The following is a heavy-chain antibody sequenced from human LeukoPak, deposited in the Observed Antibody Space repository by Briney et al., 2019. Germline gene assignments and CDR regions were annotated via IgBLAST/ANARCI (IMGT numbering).Heavy chain of an antibody. CDR1: GFTFSSYS. Sequence: PGGSLRLSCLASGFTFSSYSMNWVRQAPGKGLEWVSSISSSSSYIYYADSVKGRFTISRDNAKNSLYLQMNSLRAEDTAVYYCARDESSTSCFDYWGQGTLVTVSS. CDR3: ARDESSTSCFDY. V-gene: IGHV3-21*01. CDR2: ISSSSSYI. D-gene: IGHD2-2*01. J-gene: IGHJ4*02.